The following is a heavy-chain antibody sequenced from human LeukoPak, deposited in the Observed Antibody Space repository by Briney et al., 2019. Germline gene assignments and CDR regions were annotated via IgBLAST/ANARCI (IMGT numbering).Heavy chain of an antibody. CDR3: ARGTSGWFDP. CDR2: ISSSSSTI. Sequence: GGSLRLSCAASGFTFSSYWMSWVRQAPGKGLEWVSYISSSSSTIYYADSVKGRFTISRDNAKNSLYLQMNSLRAEDTAVYYCARGTSGWFDPWGQGTLVTVSS. D-gene: IGHD1-1*01. V-gene: IGHV3-48*01. J-gene: IGHJ5*02. CDR1: GFTFSSYW.